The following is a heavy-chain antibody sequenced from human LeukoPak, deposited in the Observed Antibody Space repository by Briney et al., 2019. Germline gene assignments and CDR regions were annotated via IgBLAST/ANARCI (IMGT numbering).Heavy chain of an antibody. V-gene: IGHV1-69*06. CDR3: ARERPRITGTTDANWFDP. D-gene: IGHD1-7*01. CDR1: GGTFSSYA. J-gene: IGHJ5*02. CDR2: IIPIFGTA. Sequence: GASVKVSCKASGGTFSSYAISWVRQAPGQGLEWMGGIIPIFGTANYAQKFQGRVTITADKSTSTAYMELSSLRSEDTAVYYCARERPRITGTTDANWFDPWGQGTLVTVSS.